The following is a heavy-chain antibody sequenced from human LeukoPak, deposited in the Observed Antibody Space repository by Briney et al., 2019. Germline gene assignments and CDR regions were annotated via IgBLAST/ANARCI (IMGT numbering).Heavy chain of an antibody. D-gene: IGHD3-22*01. Sequence: PGGSLRLSCAASGLTFSIYWMSWVRQAPGKGLEWVANINQDGSQKKYVDSVKGRFTISRDNAKSSLYLQMNSLRAEDTAVYYCAKDGFDYYDSSGYYYFDDWGQGTLVTVSS. CDR2: INQDGSQK. V-gene: IGHV3-7*05. J-gene: IGHJ4*02. CDR3: AKDGFDYYDSSGYYYFDD. CDR1: GLTFSIYW.